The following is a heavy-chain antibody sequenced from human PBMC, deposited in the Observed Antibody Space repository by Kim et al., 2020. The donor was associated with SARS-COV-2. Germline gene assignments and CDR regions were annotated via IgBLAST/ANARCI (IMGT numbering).Heavy chain of an antibody. CDR1: AFTFSNSA. CDR3: AKHVQTNSVSFLWYFDR. V-gene: IGHV3-23*01. D-gene: IGHD2-8*01. CDR2: IFGSGHGT. Sequence: GGSLRLSCSASAFTFSNSAMTWVRQAPGKGLEWVSTIFGSGHGTYYADSVKGRFIVSRDNFQNTLYLEMTNVNADDTAIYFCAKHVQTNSVSFLWYFDRWGRGTPVSVSS. J-gene: IGHJ2*01.